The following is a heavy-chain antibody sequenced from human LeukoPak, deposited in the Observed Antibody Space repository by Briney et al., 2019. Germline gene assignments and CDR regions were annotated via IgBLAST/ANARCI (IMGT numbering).Heavy chain of an antibody. D-gene: IGHD4-23*01. CDR2: IYSSGRT. CDR1: LGSISIYY. V-gene: IGHV4-59*01. J-gene: IGHJ4*02. CDR3: ASDSDDYGGNSGVTFDY. Sequence: SETLSLTCTLSLGSISIYYWSWLRQPPGKGQDWIGYIYSSGRTNYNPSLKSRVSISVETPKNQFSLRLSSVTAADKSVYYCASDSDDYGGNSGVTFDYWGQGTLVTVSS.